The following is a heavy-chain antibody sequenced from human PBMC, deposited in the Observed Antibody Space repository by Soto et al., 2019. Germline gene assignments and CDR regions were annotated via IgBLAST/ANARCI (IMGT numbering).Heavy chain of an antibody. CDR1: GFTFSGHY. Sequence: EVQLVESGGGLVQPGGSLRLSCEGSGFTFSGHYMDWVRQAPGKGLEWLGRIRNKPNGHTPAYAASVKGRFTISRDDSTNLVYRQMNRLKSEDTALYYCSTTVITAPLFEYWGQGKLVAVSS. CDR3: STTVITAPLFEY. CDR2: IRNKPNGHTP. D-gene: IGHD2-21*02. V-gene: IGHV3-72*01. J-gene: IGHJ4*02.